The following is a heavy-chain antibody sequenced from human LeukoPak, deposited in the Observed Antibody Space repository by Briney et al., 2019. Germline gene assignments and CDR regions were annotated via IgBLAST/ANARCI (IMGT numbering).Heavy chain of an antibody. D-gene: IGHD3-10*01. V-gene: IGHV4-4*02. Sequence: SETLSLTCAVSGGSISSSNWWNWVRQPPGKGLEWIGEIYHSGSTNYNPSLKSRVTISVDKSKNQFSLKLSSVTAADTAVYYCARRDYYGSGSCPYYYDYYMDVWGKGTTVTISS. CDR1: GGSISSSNW. J-gene: IGHJ6*03. CDR2: IYHSGST. CDR3: ARRDYYGSGSCPYYYDYYMDV.